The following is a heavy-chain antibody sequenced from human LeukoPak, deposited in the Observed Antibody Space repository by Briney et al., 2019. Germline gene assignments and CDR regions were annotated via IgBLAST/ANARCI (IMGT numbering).Heavy chain of an antibody. J-gene: IGHJ4*02. D-gene: IGHD2-8*02. CDR3: ATYRQVLLPFES. CDR2: IKTDGSQI. Sequence: GGSLRLSCVASGFTFSSYWMTWVRQAPGKGLEWVANIKTDGSQIYYVDSVRGRFTISRDNSKSTLSLQMNSLRAEDTAIYYCATYRQVLLPFESWGQGTLVTVSS. CDR1: GFTFSSYW. V-gene: IGHV3-7*03.